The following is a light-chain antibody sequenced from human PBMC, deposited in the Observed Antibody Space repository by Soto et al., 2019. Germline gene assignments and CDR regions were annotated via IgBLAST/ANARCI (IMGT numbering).Light chain of an antibody. V-gene: IGKV3-20*01. J-gene: IGKJ2*01. CDR2: GAS. CDR1: QSISSSY. CDR3: QQYGSSSYT. Sequence: EIVLTQSPGTLSLSPGERATLSCRASQSISSSYLTWYQHKPGQAPRLLIYGASSRATGIPDRFSGSGSGTDSDLTISRLEPEDFAVYYCQQYGSSSYTFGQGTQLEIK.